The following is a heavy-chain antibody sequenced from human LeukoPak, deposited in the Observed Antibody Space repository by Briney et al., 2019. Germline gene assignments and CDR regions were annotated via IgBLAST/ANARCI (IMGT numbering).Heavy chain of an antibody. Sequence: GGSLRLSCAASGFTFSIYAMSWVRQAPGKGLAWVSRINTDGSSRRYADSVKGRFTISRDNAKNTLYLQMNSLRAEDTAVYYCARGGSGHYDSSGLDYWGQGTLVTVSS. CDR2: INTDGSSR. V-gene: IGHV3-74*01. D-gene: IGHD3-22*01. CDR3: ARGGSGHYDSSGLDY. CDR1: GFTFSIYA. J-gene: IGHJ4*02.